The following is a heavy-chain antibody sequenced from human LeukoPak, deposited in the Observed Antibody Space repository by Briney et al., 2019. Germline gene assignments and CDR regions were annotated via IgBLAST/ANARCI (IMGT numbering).Heavy chain of an antibody. J-gene: IGHJ5*02. D-gene: IGHD2-2*01. V-gene: IGHV4-31*03. CDR1: GGSISSGGYY. Sequence: SETLSLTCTVSGGSISSGGYYWSWIRQDPGKGLEWIGYIYHSGSTYYNPSLKSRVTISVDTSKNQFSLKLSSVTAADTAVYYCARGGCSSTSCYSRYELDPWGQGTLVTVSS. CDR3: ARGGCSSTSCYSRYELDP. CDR2: IYHSGST.